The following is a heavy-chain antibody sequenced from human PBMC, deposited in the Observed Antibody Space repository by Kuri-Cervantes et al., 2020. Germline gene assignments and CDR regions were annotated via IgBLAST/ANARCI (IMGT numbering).Heavy chain of an antibody. CDR3: ARDRPVAAYNGNDRFLLTYYMDV. CDR2: ISYDGSKK. CDR1: GFTFSSYD. Sequence: GESLKISCAASGFTFSSYDMHWVRQTPGKGLEWVSLISYDGSKKYYADSVKGRFTISRDNSKNTLYLQMNSLRAEDTAVYYCARDRPVAAYNGNDRFLLTYYMDVWGKGTTVTVSS. V-gene: IGHV3-30-3*01. J-gene: IGHJ6*03. D-gene: IGHD1-1*01.